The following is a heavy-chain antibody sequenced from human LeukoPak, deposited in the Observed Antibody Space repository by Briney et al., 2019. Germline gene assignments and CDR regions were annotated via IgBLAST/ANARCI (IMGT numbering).Heavy chain of an antibody. Sequence: PGGSLRLSCAASGFTFSIYWMSWVRQAPGKGLEWVANINQDGSQKYYVDSVKGRFTISRDNAKNSFFLQMSSLRAEDTSVYYCARRRECSGSTCYYFDYWGQGTLVTVSS. V-gene: IGHV3-7*01. J-gene: IGHJ4*02. CDR3: ARRRECSGSTCYYFDY. CDR2: INQDGSQK. CDR1: GFTFSIYW. D-gene: IGHD1-26*01.